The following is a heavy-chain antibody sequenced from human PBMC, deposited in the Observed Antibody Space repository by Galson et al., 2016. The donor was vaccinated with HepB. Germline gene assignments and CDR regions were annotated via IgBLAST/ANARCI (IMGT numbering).Heavy chain of an antibody. CDR3: ARINAAALDALDV. V-gene: IGHV1-2*02. D-gene: IGHD6-25*01. Sequence: SCKASGYLFTDYYIHWVRQAPGQGLEWMGWISPNSGDTNYAQKFRGRVTLTRDTSITTSFLELDSLRSDDTATFYCARINAAALDALDVWGQGTTVTVSS. J-gene: IGHJ3*01. CDR2: ISPNSGDT. CDR1: GYLFTDYY.